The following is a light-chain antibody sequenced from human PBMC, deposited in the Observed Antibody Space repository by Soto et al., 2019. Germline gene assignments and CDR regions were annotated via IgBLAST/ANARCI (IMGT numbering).Light chain of an antibody. V-gene: IGLV2-14*01. CDR3: SSFTSSSTVV. Sequence: QSALTQPASVSGSPGQSISISCTGTSSDVGGYNYVSWYQQHPGKAPKLMIYEVSYRPSGVSNRFSGSKSGNTASLTISGLQAEDEGDYYCSSFTSSSTVVFGGGTKLTVL. J-gene: IGLJ2*01. CDR1: SSDVGGYNY. CDR2: EVS.